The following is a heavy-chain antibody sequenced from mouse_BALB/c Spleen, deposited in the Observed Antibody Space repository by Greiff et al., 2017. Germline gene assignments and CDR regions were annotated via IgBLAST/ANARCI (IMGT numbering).Heavy chain of an antibody. Sequence: DVKLQESGGGLVQPGGSLKLSCAASGFDFSRYWMSWVRQAPGKGLEWIGEINPDSSTINYTPSLKDKFIISRDNAKNTLYLQMSKVRSEDTALYYCARHEDGNYFFAYWGQGTLVTVSA. CDR1: GFDFSRYW. J-gene: IGHJ3*01. CDR3: ARHEDGNYFFAY. CDR2: INPDSSTI. V-gene: IGHV4-1*02. D-gene: IGHD2-1*01.